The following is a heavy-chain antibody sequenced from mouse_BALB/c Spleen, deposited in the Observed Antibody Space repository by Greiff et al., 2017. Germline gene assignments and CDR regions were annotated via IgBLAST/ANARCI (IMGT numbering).Heavy chain of an antibody. Sequence: VQRVESGPGLVAPSQSLSITCTVSGFSLTGYGVNWVRQPPGKGLEWLGMIWGDGSTDYNSALKSRLSISKDNSKSQVFLKMNSLQTDDTARYYCARDEGAYYRYDGNYYAMDYWGQGTSVTVSS. D-gene: IGHD2-14*01. V-gene: IGHV2-6-7*01. J-gene: IGHJ4*01. CDR3: ARDEGAYYRYDGNYYAMDY. CDR1: GFSLTGYG. CDR2: IWGDGST.